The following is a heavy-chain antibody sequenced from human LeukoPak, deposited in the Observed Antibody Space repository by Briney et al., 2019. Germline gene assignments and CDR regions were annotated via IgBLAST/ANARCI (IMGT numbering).Heavy chain of an antibody. V-gene: IGHV4-39*01. Sequence: SETLSLTCCVSGGSISNIAYYWGWIRQPAGKGLEWIGSIYYTGITYYNPSLKSRVTISLDTSRNQFSLKLNSVTAPEAAVYYCVGRRGDGDYRPEYWGQGTLVTVSS. D-gene: IGHD4-17*01. CDR2: IYYTGIT. CDR1: GGSISNIAYY. J-gene: IGHJ4*02. CDR3: VGRRGDGDYRPEY.